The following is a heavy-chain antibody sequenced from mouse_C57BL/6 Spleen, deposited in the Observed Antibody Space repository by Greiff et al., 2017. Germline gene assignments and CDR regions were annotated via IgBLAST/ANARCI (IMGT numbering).Heavy chain of an antibody. V-gene: IGHV1-81*01. CDR2: IYPRSGNT. CDR3: ARWGYYSNMYYFDY. Sequence: VQLVESGAELARPGASVKLSCKASGYTFTSYGISWVKQRTGQGLEWIGEIYPRSGNTYYNEKFKGKATLTADKSSSTAYMELRSLTSEDSAVYFCARWGYYSNMYYFDYWGQGTTLTVSS. CDR1: GYTFTSYG. D-gene: IGHD2-5*01. J-gene: IGHJ2*01.